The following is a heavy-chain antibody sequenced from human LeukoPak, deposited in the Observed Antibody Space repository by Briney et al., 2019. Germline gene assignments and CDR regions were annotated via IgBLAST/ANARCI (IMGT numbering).Heavy chain of an antibody. J-gene: IGHJ6*03. V-gene: IGHV1-24*01. CDR3: ATSNYDSSGYKYYYYMDV. CDR1: GYTLTELS. D-gene: IGHD3-22*01. Sequence: ASVKVSCKVSGYTLTELSMHWVRQAPGKGLEWRGGFDPEDGETIYAQKFQGRVTMTEDTSTDTAYMELSSLRSEDTAVYYCATSNYDSSGYKYYYYMDVWGKGTTVTVSS. CDR2: FDPEDGET.